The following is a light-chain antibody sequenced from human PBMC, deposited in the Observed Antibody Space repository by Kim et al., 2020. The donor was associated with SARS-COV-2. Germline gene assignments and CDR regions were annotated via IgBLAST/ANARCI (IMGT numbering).Light chain of an antibody. CDR3: NSRDSNDNVV. J-gene: IGLJ2*01. CDR1: SIRRYY. V-gene: IGLV3-19*01. Sequence: VALGQKVRITCQGDSIRRYYATWYQQKPGQAPILVIYGKNNRPSGIPDRFSGSSSGNTASLTITGTQAGDEADYYCNSRDSNDNVVFGGGTQLTVL. CDR2: GKN.